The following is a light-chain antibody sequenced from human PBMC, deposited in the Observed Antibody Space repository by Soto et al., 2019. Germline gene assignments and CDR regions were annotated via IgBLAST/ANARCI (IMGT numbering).Light chain of an antibody. V-gene: IGKV3-15*01. Sequence: EIVMTQSPATLSVSPGERATLSCRASQSVSSNLAWYQKKPGQTPKLLIYVASTRATGIPARFSGSGSGTEFTLTISSLQSEDFAVYYCQQYNVWPFTFGGGTKVEFK. J-gene: IGKJ4*01. CDR2: VAS. CDR1: QSVSSN. CDR3: QQYNVWPFT.